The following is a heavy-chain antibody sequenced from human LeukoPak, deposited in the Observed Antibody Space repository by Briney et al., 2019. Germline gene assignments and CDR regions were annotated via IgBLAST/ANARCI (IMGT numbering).Heavy chain of an antibody. CDR1: GLTFSTSG. V-gene: IGHV3-21*06. Sequence: RGSLRLSCTASGLTFSTSGFNWVRQAPGKGLEWVASIGPTGSDRYHADSIKGRFTISRDNANNFLYLQMNSLRAEDTAVYYCATETNGRHYDYWGQGTLLTVSS. CDR2: IGPTGSDR. J-gene: IGHJ4*02. D-gene: IGHD1-14*01. CDR3: ATETNGRHYDY.